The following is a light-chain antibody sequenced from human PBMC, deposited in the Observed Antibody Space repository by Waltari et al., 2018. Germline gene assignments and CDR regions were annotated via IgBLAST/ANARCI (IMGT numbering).Light chain of an antibody. CDR1: TFNNGFTH. CDR3: AAWDDSLSGVL. J-gene: IGLJ2*01. Sequence: QSVLTQPPSASGTPGQRVTISCSGRTFNNGFTHVSWYQQLPGTAPKLLIYRSDQRPSGVPDRFSGSKSGTSASLAIRGLRSEDEATYHCAAWDDSLSGVLFGGGTKLTVL. V-gene: IGLV1-47*01. CDR2: RSD.